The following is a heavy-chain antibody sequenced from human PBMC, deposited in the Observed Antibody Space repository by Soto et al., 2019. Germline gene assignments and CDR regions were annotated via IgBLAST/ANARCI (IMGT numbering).Heavy chain of an antibody. CDR2: ISAYNGNT. J-gene: IGHJ1*01. Sequence: QVQLVQSGTEVKKPGASVKVSCKASGYTFSSYGIGWVRQAPGQGLEWMGWISAYNGNTNYAQKLQGRVTMTTDTSTSTAYMELRSLRSDDTAVYYCARRYCSGGSCFFQEWGQGTLVTVSS. CDR3: ARRYCSGGSCFFQE. D-gene: IGHD2-15*01. V-gene: IGHV1-18*01. CDR1: GYTFSSYG.